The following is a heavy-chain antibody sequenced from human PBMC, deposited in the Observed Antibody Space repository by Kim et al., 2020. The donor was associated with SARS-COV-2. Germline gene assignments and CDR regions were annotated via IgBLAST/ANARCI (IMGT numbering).Heavy chain of an antibody. V-gene: IGHV7-4-1*02. CDR1: GYTFTSYA. Sequence: ASVKVSCKASGYTFTSYAMKWVRQAPGQGLEWMGWINTNTGNPTYAQGFTGRFVFSLDTSVSTAYLQISSLKAEDTAVYYCARAKGDYGDYYDAFDIWGQGTMVTVSS. J-gene: IGHJ3*02. CDR3: ARAKGDYGDYYDAFDI. D-gene: IGHD4-17*01. CDR2: INTNTGNP.